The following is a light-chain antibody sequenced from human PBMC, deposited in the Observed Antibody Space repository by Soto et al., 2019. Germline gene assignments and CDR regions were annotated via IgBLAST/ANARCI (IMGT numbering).Light chain of an antibody. CDR1: QSVSKK. Sequence: EIVMTQSPATLSVSPGTRAPVSCRASQSVSKKLAWYQQKPGQAPRLLIYDASARATGIPARFSGSGSGTDFTLTISSLQSEDFAVYYCQQYDDWPRTFGQGTKVDIK. V-gene: IGKV3D-15*01. CDR3: QQYDDWPRT. J-gene: IGKJ1*01. CDR2: DAS.